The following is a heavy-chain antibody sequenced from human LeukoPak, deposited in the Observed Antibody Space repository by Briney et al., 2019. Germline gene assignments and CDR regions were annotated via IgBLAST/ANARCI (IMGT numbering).Heavy chain of an antibody. CDR1: GFIFSYYW. Sequence: GGSLRLSCAASGFIFSYYWMGWVRQAPGKRPEWVANMNKDGSEKYYADSVKGRFTISRDNARNSVYLQMNSLRVEDTAVYYCARDPVEWEQLLDYWGQGTLVTVSS. CDR2: MNKDGSEK. CDR3: ARDPVEWEQLLDY. D-gene: IGHD1-26*01. J-gene: IGHJ4*02. V-gene: IGHV3-7*01.